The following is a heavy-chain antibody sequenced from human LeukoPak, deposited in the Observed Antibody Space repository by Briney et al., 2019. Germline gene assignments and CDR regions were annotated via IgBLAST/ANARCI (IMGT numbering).Heavy chain of an antibody. CDR2: ISYDGSNK. Sequence: PGGSLRLSCAASGFTFSSYGMPWVRQAPGKGLEWVAVISYDGSNKYYADSVKGRFTISRDNSKNTLYLQMNSLRAEDTAVYYCAKVPGSDILTGPIDYWGQGTLVTVSS. J-gene: IGHJ4*02. CDR1: GFTFSSYG. CDR3: AKVPGSDILTGPIDY. V-gene: IGHV3-30*18. D-gene: IGHD3-9*01.